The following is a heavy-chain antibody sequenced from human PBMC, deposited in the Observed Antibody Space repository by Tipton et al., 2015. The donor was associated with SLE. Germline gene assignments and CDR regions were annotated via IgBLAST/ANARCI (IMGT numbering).Heavy chain of an antibody. CDR2: INHSGST. Sequence: TLSLTCAVYGGSFSGYYWSWIRQPPGKGLEWIGEINHSGSTNYNPPLKSRVTISVDTSKNQFSLKLSSVTAADTAVYYCASSLGSSYWFDYWGQGTLVTVSS. D-gene: IGHD2-15*01. CDR3: ASSLGSSYWFDY. V-gene: IGHV4-34*01. CDR1: GGSFSGYY. J-gene: IGHJ4*02.